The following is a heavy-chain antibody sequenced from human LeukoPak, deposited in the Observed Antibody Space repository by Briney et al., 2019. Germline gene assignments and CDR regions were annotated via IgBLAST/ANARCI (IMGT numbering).Heavy chain of an antibody. CDR1: GDSISSGSYY. CDR3: ASSYYDILTGSNDAFDI. J-gene: IGHJ3*02. V-gene: IGHV4-61*02. Sequence: SQTLSLTCTVSGDSISSGSYYWSWIRQPAGKGLEWIGRIYTTGSTNYNPSLKNRVTISVDTSKNQFSLKLSSVTAADTAVYYCASSYYDILTGSNDAFDIWGQGTMVTVSS. CDR2: IYTTGST. D-gene: IGHD3-9*01.